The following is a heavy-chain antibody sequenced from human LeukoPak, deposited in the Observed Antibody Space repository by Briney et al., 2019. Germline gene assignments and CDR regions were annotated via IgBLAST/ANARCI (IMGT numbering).Heavy chain of an antibody. Sequence: ASVKVSCKASGYTFTSYYMHWVRQAPGQGLEWMGIINPSGGSTSYAQKFQGRVTMTRDTSTSTVYMELSSLRSEDTAVYYCARDATYYYDSSGYYYDYWGQGTLVTVSS. CDR1: GYTFTSYY. J-gene: IGHJ4*02. V-gene: IGHV1-46*01. D-gene: IGHD3-22*01. CDR3: ARDATYYYDSSGYYYDY. CDR2: INPSGGST.